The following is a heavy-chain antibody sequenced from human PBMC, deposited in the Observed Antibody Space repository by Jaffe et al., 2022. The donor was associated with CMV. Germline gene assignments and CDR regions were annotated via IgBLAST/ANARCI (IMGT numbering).Heavy chain of an antibody. CDR2: INHSGST. V-gene: IGHV4-34*01. CDR3: AREYPTYYDFWSQMPGYYYYYMDV. D-gene: IGHD3-3*01. J-gene: IGHJ6*03. Sequence: QVQLQQWGAGLLKPSETLSLTCAVYGGSFSGYYWSWIRQPPGKGLEWIGEINHSGSTNYNPSLKSRVTISVDTSKNQFSLKLSSVTAADTAVYYCAREYPTYYDFWSQMPGYYYYYMDVWGKGTTVTVSS. CDR1: GGSFSGYY.